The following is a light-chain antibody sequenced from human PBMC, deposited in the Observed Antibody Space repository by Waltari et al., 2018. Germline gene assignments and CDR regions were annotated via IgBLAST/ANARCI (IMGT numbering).Light chain of an antibody. V-gene: IGKV1-39*01. Sequence: DIQMTQSPSSLSASVGDRVTITCRASQSISGYLNWYQQKPGKAPKVLIYATSSLQSGVPSRFSGSGSWTDFTLTITSLQPEDFATYYCQQSYRTPPLTFGGGTKGEIK. J-gene: IGKJ4*01. CDR1: QSISGY. CDR2: ATS. CDR3: QQSYRTPPLT.